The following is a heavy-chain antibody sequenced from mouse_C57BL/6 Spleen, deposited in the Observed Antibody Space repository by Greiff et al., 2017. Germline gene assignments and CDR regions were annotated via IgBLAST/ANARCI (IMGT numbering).Heavy chain of an antibody. CDR1: GYTFTDYY. CDR2: INPYNGGT. J-gene: IGHJ4*01. V-gene: IGHV1-19*01. Sequence: EVQLQQSGPVLVKPGASVKMSCKASGYTFTDYYMNWVKQSHGKSLEWIGVINPYNGGTSYNQKFKGKATLTVDKSSSTAYMELNSLTSEDSAVYYCARDSHYYAMDYWGQGTSVTVSS. CDR3: ARDSHYYAMDY.